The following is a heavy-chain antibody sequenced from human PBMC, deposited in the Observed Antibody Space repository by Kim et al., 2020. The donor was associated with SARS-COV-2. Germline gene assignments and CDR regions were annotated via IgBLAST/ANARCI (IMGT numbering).Heavy chain of an antibody. CDR3: AREGGYSGYDGTDY. D-gene: IGHD5-12*01. CDR2: IKQDGSEK. Sequence: GGSLRLSCAASGFTFSSYWMSWVRQAPGKGLEWVANIKQDGSEKYYVDSVKGRFTISRDNAKNSLYLQMNSLRAEDTAVYYCAREGGYSGYDGTDYWGQGTLVTVSS. J-gene: IGHJ4*02. CDR1: GFTFSSYW. V-gene: IGHV3-7*03.